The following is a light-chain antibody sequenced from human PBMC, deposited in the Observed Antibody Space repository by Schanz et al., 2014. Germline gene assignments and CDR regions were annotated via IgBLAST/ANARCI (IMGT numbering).Light chain of an antibody. J-gene: IGLJ3*02. Sequence: QSVLTQPRSVSGSPGQSVNISCTGTSSDVGGYDFVSWYQQHPGKAPKLMIYDVSQRPSGVPDRFSGSKSGNTASLTISGLQVEDEADYYCCSNAGRYTRVFGGGTKLTVL. CDR2: DVS. CDR1: SSDVGGYDF. V-gene: IGLV2-11*01. CDR3: CSNAGRYTRV.